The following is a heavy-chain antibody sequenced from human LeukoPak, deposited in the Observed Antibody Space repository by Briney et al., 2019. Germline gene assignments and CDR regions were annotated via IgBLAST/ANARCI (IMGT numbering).Heavy chain of an antibody. CDR3: AKDLRRKMISAGTFDY. J-gene: IGHJ4*02. Sequence: PGGSLRLPCAASGFTFDDYAMHWVRQAPGKGLEWVSGISWNSGSIGYADSVKGRFTISRDNAKNSLYLQMNSLRAEDTALYYCAKDLRRKMISAGTFDYWGQGTLVTVSS. V-gene: IGHV3-9*01. D-gene: IGHD6-19*01. CDR1: GFTFDDYA. CDR2: ISWNSGSI.